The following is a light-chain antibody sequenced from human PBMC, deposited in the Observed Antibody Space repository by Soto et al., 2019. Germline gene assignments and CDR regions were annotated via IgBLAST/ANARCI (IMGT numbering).Light chain of an antibody. CDR3: QQYGSSRT. V-gene: IGKV3-20*01. J-gene: IGKJ1*01. CDR2: GAS. CDR1: ETVNSNY. Sequence: DIVLTQPPGTLPLLPGERATLSCGASETVNSNYLACYQHKRRQAPRLLNYGASSRASGIPDRISGSGSGKDFTLTITRLEPEDFAIYYCQQYGSSRTFGQGTKVDIK.